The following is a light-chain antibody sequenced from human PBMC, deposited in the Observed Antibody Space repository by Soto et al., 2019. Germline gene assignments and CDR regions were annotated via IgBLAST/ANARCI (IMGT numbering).Light chain of an antibody. CDR2: DVS. V-gene: IGLV2-14*01. Sequence: QSVLTQPASVSGSPGQSITISCTGTSSDVGGYNYVSWYQQHPGKAPKLMIYDVSNRPSGVSNRFSGSKSGNTASLTISGLQAEYEAHYYCISYTSISTFYVFGTGTKVTAL. CDR1: SSDVGGYNY. CDR3: ISYTSISTFYV. J-gene: IGLJ1*01.